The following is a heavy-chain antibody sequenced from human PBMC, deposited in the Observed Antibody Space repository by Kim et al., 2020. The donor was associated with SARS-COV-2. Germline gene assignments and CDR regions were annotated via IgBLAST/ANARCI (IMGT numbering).Heavy chain of an antibody. CDR1: GGSISSSSYY. D-gene: IGHD3-16*01. J-gene: IGHJ4*02. CDR3: ARTMITFYFDY. V-gene: IGHV4-39*01. CDR2: IYYSGST. Sequence: SETLSLTCTVSGGSISSSSYYWGWIRQPPGKGLEWIGSIYYSGSTYYNPSLKSRVTISVDTSKNQFSLKLSSVTAADTAVYYCARTMITFYFDYWGQGTL.